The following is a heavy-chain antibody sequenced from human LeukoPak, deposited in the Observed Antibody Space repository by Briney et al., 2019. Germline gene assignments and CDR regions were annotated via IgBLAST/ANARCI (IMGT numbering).Heavy chain of an antibody. CDR1: GGSFSGYY. CDR2: INHSGIT. Sequence: SETLSLTCAVYGGSFSGYYWSWIRQPPGKGLEWIGEINHSGITNYNPSLKSRVTISVDTSKNQSSLKLSSVTAADTAVYYCALLITIIGVSAFDIWGQGTMVTVSS. CDR3: ALLITIIGVSAFDI. V-gene: IGHV4-34*01. J-gene: IGHJ3*02. D-gene: IGHD3-22*01.